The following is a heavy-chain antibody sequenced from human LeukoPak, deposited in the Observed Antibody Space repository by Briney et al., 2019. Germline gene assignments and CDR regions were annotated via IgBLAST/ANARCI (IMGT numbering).Heavy chain of an antibody. V-gene: IGHV3-7*01. CDR2: IRQDGESK. CDR3: ARGHGYNSYFDY. J-gene: IGHJ4*02. Sequence: GGSLRLSRAASGFITSDYWMSWVRQAPGKGLEWVANIRQDGESKYYVASVKGRFTISRDNAKNSLYLQMNSLRAEDTAVYYCARGHGYNSYFDYWGQGTLVTVSS. CDR1: GFITSDYW. D-gene: IGHD5-12*01.